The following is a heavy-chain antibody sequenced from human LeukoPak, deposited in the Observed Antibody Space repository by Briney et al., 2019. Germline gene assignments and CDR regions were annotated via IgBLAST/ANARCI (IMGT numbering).Heavy chain of an antibody. D-gene: IGHD2-21*01. Sequence: PGGSLRLSCAKSGFTFSTYDMHWVRQAPGKGLEWVAHIRYDGLKKRYADSVRGRVTVSRDNSKNTLYLQMNSLRAEDTAVYYCAKDRETFSSYGYFDYWGQGTLVPVSS. CDR2: IRYDGLKK. V-gene: IGHV3-30*02. CDR1: GFTFSTYD. CDR3: AKDRETFSSYGYFDY. J-gene: IGHJ4*02.